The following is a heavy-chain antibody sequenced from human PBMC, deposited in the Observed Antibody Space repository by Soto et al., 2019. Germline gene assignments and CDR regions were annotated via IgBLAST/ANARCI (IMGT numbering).Heavy chain of an antibody. CDR2: IRSKAYGGTT. Sequence: GGSLRLSCTASGFTFGDYAMSWFRQAPGKGLEWVGFIRSKAYGGTTEYAASVKGRFTISRDDSKSIAYLQMNSLKTEDTAVYYCTTAYGRITIFGVDYGMDVWGQGTTVTVSS. J-gene: IGHJ6*02. V-gene: IGHV3-49*03. CDR3: TTAYGRITIFGVDYGMDV. D-gene: IGHD3-3*01. CDR1: GFTFGDYA.